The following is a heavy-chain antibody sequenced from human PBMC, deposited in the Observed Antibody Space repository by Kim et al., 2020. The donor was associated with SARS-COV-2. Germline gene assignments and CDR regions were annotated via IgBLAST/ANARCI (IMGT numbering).Heavy chain of an antibody. CDR3: ARDGPGWLRLEDYYFAMDV. Sequence: ASVKVSCKASGYTFINYYIQWVRQAPGQGLEWMGIINPSGGSISYAQKFQGRVTMTRDTSTSTVYMELTSLRSEDTAVYYCARDGPGWLRLEDYYFAMDVWGQGTTVTVSS. J-gene: IGHJ6*02. V-gene: IGHV1-46*01. D-gene: IGHD2-21*01. CDR2: INPSGGSI. CDR1: GYTFINYY.